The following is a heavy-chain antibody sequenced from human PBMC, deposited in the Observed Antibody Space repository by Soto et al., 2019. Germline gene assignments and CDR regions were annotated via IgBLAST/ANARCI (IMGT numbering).Heavy chain of an antibody. CDR2: INPNSGGT. J-gene: IGHJ6*02. D-gene: IGHD6-13*01. CDR3: ARERIAAAGAYYYGMDV. CDR1: GYTFTGYY. V-gene: IGHV1-2*02. Sequence: ASVKVSCKASGYTFTGYYMHWVRQPPGQGLEWMGWINPNSGGTNYAQKFQGRVTMTRDTSISTAYMELSRLRSDDTAVYYCARERIAAAGAYYYGMDVWGQGTTVTVSS.